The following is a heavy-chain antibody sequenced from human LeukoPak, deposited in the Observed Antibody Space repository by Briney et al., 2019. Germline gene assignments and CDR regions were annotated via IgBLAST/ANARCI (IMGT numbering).Heavy chain of an antibody. CDR2: INPNSGGT. V-gene: IGHV1-2*02. J-gene: IGHJ3*02. Sequence: ASVKVSCKASEYIFTGYYMHWVRQAPGQGLEWMGWINPNSGGTNYAQKFQGRVTMTRDTSISTAYMELSRLRSDDTAVYYCAKEKKNDYGGNGAFDIWGQGTTVTISS. CDR3: AKEKKNDYGGNGAFDI. CDR1: EYIFTGYY. D-gene: IGHD4-23*01.